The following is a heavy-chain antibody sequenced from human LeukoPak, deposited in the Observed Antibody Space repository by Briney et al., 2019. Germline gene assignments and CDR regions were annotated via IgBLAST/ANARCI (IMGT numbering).Heavy chain of an antibody. CDR1: GGSVSSGRYY. CDR3: TRTSPCSSISCQLYYYYYDRDV. V-gene: IGHV4-61*01. CDR2: IHYSGST. D-gene: IGHD2-2*01. Sequence: SETLSLTCTVSGGSVSSGRYYWAWLRQPPGKGLEWTGHIHYSGSTNYNHSLKSRVTISVDTSKNQFSLKLRSVTAADTAVYYCTRTSPCSSISCQLYYYYYDRDVWGQGTTVTVSS. J-gene: IGHJ6*02.